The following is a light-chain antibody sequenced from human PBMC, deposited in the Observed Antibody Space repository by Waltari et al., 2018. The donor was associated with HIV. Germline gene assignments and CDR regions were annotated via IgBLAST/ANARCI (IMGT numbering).Light chain of an antibody. CDR3: QQYADWPFT. V-gene: IGKV3-15*01. CDR2: DVS. Sequence: EKVMTQSPATLSASPGERATFTCGASQSVNINLAWYQQKPGQAPRLLIYDVSTRATGIPARFSGSGSGTDFALTINSLQSEDFAVYFCQQYADWPFTFGQGTRLEIK. CDR1: QSVNIN. J-gene: IGKJ5*01.